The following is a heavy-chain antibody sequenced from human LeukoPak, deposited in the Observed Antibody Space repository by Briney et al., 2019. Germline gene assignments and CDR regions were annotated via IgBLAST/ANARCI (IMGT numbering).Heavy chain of an antibody. D-gene: IGHD5-12*01. CDR2: IYTSGST. V-gene: IGHV4-4*07. J-gene: IGHJ4*02. Sequence: SETLSLTCTVSGGSISSYYWSWIRQPAGKGLEWIGRIYTSGSTNYNPSLKSRVTMSVDTSKNQFSLKLSSVTAADTAVHYCARGPRGYSGYDTEFDYWGQGTLVTVSS. CDR3: ARGPRGYSGYDTEFDY. CDR1: GGSISSYY.